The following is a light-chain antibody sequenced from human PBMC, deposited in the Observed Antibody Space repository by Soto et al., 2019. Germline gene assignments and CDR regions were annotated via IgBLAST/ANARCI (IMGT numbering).Light chain of an antibody. CDR3: QQYGSSGT. CDR1: QSVSNSY. V-gene: IGKV3-20*01. J-gene: IGKJ1*01. Sequence: EIVLTQPPGTLSLSPGERATLSRRASQSVSNSYLAWYQQKPGQAPRLLIYGASNRATGIPDRFSGSGSGTDFTLTISRLEPEDFAVYYCQQYGSSGTFGQGTKVDIK. CDR2: GAS.